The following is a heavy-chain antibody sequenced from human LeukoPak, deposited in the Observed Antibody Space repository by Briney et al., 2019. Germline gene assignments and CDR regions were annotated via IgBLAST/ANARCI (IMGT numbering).Heavy chain of an antibody. CDR1: GYSFTSFW. CDR3: ARRDYDGKHFDY. D-gene: IGHD4-23*01. CDR2: MYPDDSDT. V-gene: IGHV5-51*01. J-gene: IGHJ4*02. Sequence: GESLKISCKGSGYSFTSFWIAWVRQMPGKGLEWIGIMYPDDSDTRYSPSFQGQVTISADKSTTTAYLQWHSLKASDTAIFYCARRDYDGKHFDYWGQGTLVTVSS.